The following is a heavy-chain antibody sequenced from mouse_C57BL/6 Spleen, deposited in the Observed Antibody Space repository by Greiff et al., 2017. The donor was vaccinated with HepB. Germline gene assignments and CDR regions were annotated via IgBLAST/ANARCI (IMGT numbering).Heavy chain of an antibody. V-gene: IGHV1-42*01. CDR1: GYSFTGYY. Sequence: EVQLQQSGPELVKPGASVKISCKASGYSFTGYYMNWVKQSPEKSLEWIGEINPSTGGTTYNQKFKAKATLTVDKSSSTAYMQLKSLTSEDSAVYYCARGLTGGYAMDYWGQGTSVTVSS. CDR2: INPSTGGT. CDR3: ARGLTGGYAMDY. J-gene: IGHJ4*01.